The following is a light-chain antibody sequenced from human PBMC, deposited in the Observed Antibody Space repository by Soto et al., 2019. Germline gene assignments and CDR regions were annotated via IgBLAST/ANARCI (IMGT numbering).Light chain of an antibody. Sequence: EIGKTLYPGTLAFSPRKRATLSCRASQSISFNLAWYQQKPGQAPRLLIYIASTRAAGIPARFSGTRSGTDSTLTISSLEPEDFAVYYCQQRSNWLTFGGGTNVDIK. J-gene: IGKJ4*01. CDR1: QSISFN. CDR2: IAS. CDR3: QQRSNWLT. V-gene: IGKV3-11*01.